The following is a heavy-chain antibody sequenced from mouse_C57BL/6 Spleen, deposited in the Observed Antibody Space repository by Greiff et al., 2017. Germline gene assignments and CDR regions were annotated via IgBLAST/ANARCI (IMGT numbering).Heavy chain of an antibody. V-gene: IGHV5-6*01. CDR3: ARHVDTTVEGDWFAY. CDR1: GFTFSSYG. CDR2: ISSGGSYT. D-gene: IGHD1-1*01. J-gene: IGHJ3*01. Sequence: EVHLVESGGDLVKPGGSLKLSCAASGFTFSSYGMSWVRQTPDKRLEWVATISSGGSYTYYPDSVKGRFTISRDNAKNTLYLQMSSLKSEDTAMYYCARHVDTTVEGDWFAYWGQGTLVTVSA.